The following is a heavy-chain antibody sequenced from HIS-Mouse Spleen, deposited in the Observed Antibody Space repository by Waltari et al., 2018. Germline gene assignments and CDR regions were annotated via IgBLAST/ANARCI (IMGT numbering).Heavy chain of an antibody. V-gene: IGHV3-48*01. Sequence: EVQLVESGGGLVQPGGSLRLSCAASGVTFSSYSMNWGRQAPGKWMDWVSYSSSRNHTFEDQAYLQRRYTISPDNAKNSLYLQMNSLRAEDTAVYYCARDLGNRFDPWGPGTPVTLSS. J-gene: IGHJ5*02. CDR2: SSSRNHTF. CDR3: ARDLGNRFDP. CDR1: GVTFSSYS.